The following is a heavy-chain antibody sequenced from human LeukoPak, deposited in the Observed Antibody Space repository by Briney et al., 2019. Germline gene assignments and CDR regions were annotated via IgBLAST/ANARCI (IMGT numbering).Heavy chain of an antibody. Sequence: GGSLRLSCAASGFTFSSNYMSWVRQAPGKGLEWVSVIYRGGSTYYSDSVKGRFTISRDNSKNTLYLQMNSLRAEDTAVYYCARAVRDSSGYYEYYYYGMDVWGQGTTVTVSS. J-gene: IGHJ6*02. D-gene: IGHD3-22*01. CDR3: ARAVRDSSGYYEYYYYGMDV. V-gene: IGHV3-66*02. CDR2: IYRGGST. CDR1: GFTFSSNY.